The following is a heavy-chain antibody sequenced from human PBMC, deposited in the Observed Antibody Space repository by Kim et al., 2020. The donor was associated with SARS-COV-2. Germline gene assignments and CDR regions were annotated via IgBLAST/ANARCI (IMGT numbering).Heavy chain of an antibody. D-gene: IGHD3-22*01. V-gene: IGHV3-21*01. CDR3: ASTTIVVPIGGY. CDR2: ISSSSSYI. Sequence: GGSLRLSCAASGFTFSSYSMNWVRQAPGKGLEWVSSISSSSSYIYYADSVKGRFTISRDNAKNSLYLQMNSLRAEDTAVYYCASTTIVVPIGGYWGQGTLVTVSS. CDR1: GFTFSSYS. J-gene: IGHJ4*02.